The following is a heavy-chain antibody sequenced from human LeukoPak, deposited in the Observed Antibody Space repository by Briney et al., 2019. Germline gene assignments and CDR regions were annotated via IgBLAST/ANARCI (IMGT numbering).Heavy chain of an antibody. V-gene: IGHV1-69*05. CDR1: GGTFSSYA. CDR3: ARVDLWGQRDFRYY. Sequence: SVKVSCKASGGTFSSYAISWVRQAPGQGLEWMGGIIPIFGTANYAQKFQGRVTITTDESTSTAYMELSSLRSEDTAVYYCARVDLWGQRDFRYYWGQGTPVTVSP. J-gene: IGHJ4*02. D-gene: IGHD2/OR15-2a*01. CDR2: IIPIFGTA.